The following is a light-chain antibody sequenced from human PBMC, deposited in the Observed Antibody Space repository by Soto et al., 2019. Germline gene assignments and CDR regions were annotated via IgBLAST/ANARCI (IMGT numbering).Light chain of an antibody. CDR3: QQCGGSTRT. V-gene: IGKV3-20*01. CDR1: QSVSSN. CDR2: GAS. Sequence: EIVLTQSPGTLSLSPGDRATLSCRASQSVSSNLAWYQQKPGQAPRLIIHGASSRATGVPDRITGSGSGTDFTLSISRLEPEDFAVYYCQQCGGSTRTFGQGTKVDIK. J-gene: IGKJ1*01.